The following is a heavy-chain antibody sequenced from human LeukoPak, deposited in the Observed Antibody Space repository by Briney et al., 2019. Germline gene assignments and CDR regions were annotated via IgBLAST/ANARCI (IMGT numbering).Heavy chain of an antibody. CDR3: ARDLWFGGPRGAFDI. CDR2: IYYNGIT. D-gene: IGHD3-10*01. V-gene: IGHV4-59*01. Sequence: SETLSLTCTVSGGSISSYYWSWIRQPPGKGLEWIGYIYYNGITNYNPSLKSRVTISVDTSKNQFSLKLTSVTAADTAVYYCARDLWFGGPRGAFDIWGQGTMVTVSS. CDR1: GGSISSYY. J-gene: IGHJ3*02.